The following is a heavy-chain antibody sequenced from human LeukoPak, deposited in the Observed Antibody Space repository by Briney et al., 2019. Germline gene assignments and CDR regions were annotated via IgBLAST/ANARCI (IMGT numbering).Heavy chain of an antibody. Sequence: SETLSLTCTVSGGSISSYYWSWIRQPPGKGLECIGYIYYSGSTNYNPSLKSRVTISVDTSKNQFSLKLSSVTAADTAVYYCARLGLVSGWYFDLWGRGTLVTVSS. V-gene: IGHV4-59*08. CDR1: GGSISSYY. CDR2: IYYSGST. CDR3: ARLGLVSGWYFDL. D-gene: IGHD6-6*01. J-gene: IGHJ2*01.